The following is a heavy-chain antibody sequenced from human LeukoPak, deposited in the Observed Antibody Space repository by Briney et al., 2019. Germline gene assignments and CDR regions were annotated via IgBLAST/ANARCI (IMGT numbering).Heavy chain of an antibody. D-gene: IGHD6-25*01. Sequence: ASVKVTCKASGYTFTSYYMHWVRQAPGQGLEWMGIINPSGANTRYAKKCQGRVTMTRDTSTSTVYMELSSLRSEDTAVYYCARDPVGFDYNGMDVWGQGTTVTVSS. CDR1: GYTFTSYY. CDR2: INPSGANT. J-gene: IGHJ6*02. V-gene: IGHV1-46*01. CDR3: ARDPVGFDYNGMDV.